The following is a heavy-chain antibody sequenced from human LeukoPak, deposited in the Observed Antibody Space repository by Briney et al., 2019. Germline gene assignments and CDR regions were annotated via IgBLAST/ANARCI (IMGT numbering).Heavy chain of an antibody. V-gene: IGHV3-33*01. CDR1: GFTFSSYG. Sequence: GGSLRLSCAASGFTFSSYGMHWVRQAPGKGLEWVAVIWYDGSNKYYADSVKGRFTISRDNSKNTLYLQMNSLRAEDTAVYYCARVLYGDYYYGMDVWGQGTTVTVSS. CDR2: IWYDGSNK. CDR3: ARVLYGDYYYGMDV. D-gene: IGHD4-17*01. J-gene: IGHJ6*02.